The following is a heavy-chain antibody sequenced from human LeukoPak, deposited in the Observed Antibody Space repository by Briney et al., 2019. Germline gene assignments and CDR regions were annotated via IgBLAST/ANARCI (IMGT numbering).Heavy chain of an antibody. V-gene: IGHV3-74*01. D-gene: IGHD3-22*01. CDR3: ARAPSEIGGYYPEYFRH. J-gene: IGHJ1*01. Sequence: GGSLRLSCTASGFTFSGYWLHWVRQAPGQGLVWISRIKSNGGTTNAAYVKGRFTISRDNAKNTLSLQMNSLRAEDTGVYYCARAPSEIGGYYPEYFRHWGQGTLVTVSS. CDR2: IKSNGGTT. CDR1: GFTFSGYW.